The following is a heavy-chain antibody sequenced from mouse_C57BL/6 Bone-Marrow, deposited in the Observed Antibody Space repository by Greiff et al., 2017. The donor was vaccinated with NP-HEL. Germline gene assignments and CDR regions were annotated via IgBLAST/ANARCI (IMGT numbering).Heavy chain of an antibody. CDR3: ARDDYGSMDY. Sequence: DVQLVESGGGLVKPGGSLKLSCAASGFTFSSYAMSWVRQTPEKRLEWVATISDGGSYTYYPDNVKGRFTISRDNAKNNLYLQMSHLKSEDTAMYYCARDDYGSMDYWGQGTSVTVSS. CDR2: ISDGGSYT. V-gene: IGHV5-4*01. D-gene: IGHD1-1*01. CDR1: GFTFSSYA. J-gene: IGHJ4*01.